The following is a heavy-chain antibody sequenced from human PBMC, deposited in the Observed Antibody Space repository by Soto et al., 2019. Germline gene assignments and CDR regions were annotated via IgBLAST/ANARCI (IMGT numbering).Heavy chain of an antibody. V-gene: IGHV4-39*01. D-gene: IGHD2-15*01. CDR2: IYYSGST. CDR3: ARPSYPCGGSCYSDGHAFDI. J-gene: IGHJ3*02. CDR1: GGSISSSSYY. Sequence: QLQLQESGPGLVKPSETLSLTCTVSGGSISSSSYYWGWIRQPPGKGLEWIGSIYYSGSTYYNPSLKSRVTIAVDTSKNQFSLMLSSVTAADTAVYYGARPSYPCGGSCYSDGHAFDIWGQGTMVTVSS.